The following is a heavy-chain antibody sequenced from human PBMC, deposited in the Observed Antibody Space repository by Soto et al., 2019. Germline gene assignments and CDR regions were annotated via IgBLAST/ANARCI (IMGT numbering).Heavy chain of an antibody. CDR1: GFTFSSYG. CDR2: ISYDGSNK. J-gene: IGHJ6*02. Sequence: GGSLRLSCAASGFTFSSYGMHWVRQAPGKGLEWVAVISYDGSNKYYADSVKGRFTISRDNSKNTLYLQMNSLRAEDTAVYYCAKDSGFYDYVWGSYRRSYYYYGMDVWGQGTTVTVSS. D-gene: IGHD3-16*02. CDR3: AKDSGFYDYVWGSYRRSYYYYGMDV. V-gene: IGHV3-30*18.